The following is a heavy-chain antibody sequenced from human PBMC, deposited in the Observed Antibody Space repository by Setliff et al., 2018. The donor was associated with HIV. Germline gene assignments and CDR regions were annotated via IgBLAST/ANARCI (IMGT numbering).Heavy chain of an antibody. CDR1: GFTFNSYA. V-gene: IGHV3-30*04. J-gene: IGHJ4*02. CDR2: VSYDGGEE. D-gene: IGHD6-13*01. CDR3: AREDSSWYGSLDY. Sequence: PGGSLRLSCTASGFTFNSYAMSWVRQAPGKGLEWVAVVSYDGGEEHYADSVKGRFTISRDNSKNTLYLQMNSLRAEDMAIYYCAREDSSWYGSLDYWGQGTPVTVSS.